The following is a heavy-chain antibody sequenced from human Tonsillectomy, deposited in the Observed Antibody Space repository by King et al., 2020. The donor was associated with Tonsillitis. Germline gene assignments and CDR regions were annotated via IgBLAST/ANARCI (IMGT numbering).Heavy chain of an antibody. J-gene: IGHJ6*02. V-gene: IGHV3-30-3*01. CDR1: GFTFSAYP. CDR2: ISYDGSNK. CDR3: AGGDYGSGNAYDVYYDLDI. Sequence: VQLVESGGGVVQPGRSLRLSCAASGFTFSAYPMHWVRQAPGKGLEWVAVISYDGSNKFYADSVKGRFTVSRDNSKSTLYLQMSSLRAEDSAVYYCAGGDYGSGNAYDVYYDLDIGGQGITVRVSS. D-gene: IGHD3-10*01.